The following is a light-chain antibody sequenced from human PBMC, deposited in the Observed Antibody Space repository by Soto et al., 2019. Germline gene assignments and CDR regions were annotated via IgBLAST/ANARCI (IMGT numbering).Light chain of an antibody. CDR1: RSIGDW. CDR3: QQHNNSPWT. Sequence: DIQITQSPPTLSASVGDRVAITCRASRSIGDWLAWYQQKPGRAPKLLISDVSRLESGVPSRFSGSGSGTEFTLTISSLQTDDFATYYCQQHNNSPWTFGQGTKVDIK. V-gene: IGKV1-5*01. CDR2: DVS. J-gene: IGKJ1*01.